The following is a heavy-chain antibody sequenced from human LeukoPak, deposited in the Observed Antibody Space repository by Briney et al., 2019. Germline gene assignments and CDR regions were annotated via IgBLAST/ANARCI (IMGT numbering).Heavy chain of an antibody. CDR3: ARVVMKAFYYYYMDV. CDR1: GYTFSDYD. V-gene: IGHV1-8*01. CDR2: MNPASGDT. D-gene: IGHD2-21*01. J-gene: IGHJ6*03. Sequence: ASVKVSCKASGYTFSDYDVNWVRQAPGQGLEWMGWMNPASGDTGYAQKFQGRVTMTRSMSKNTAYMELSRLRSEDTAVYFCARVVMKAFYYYYMDVWGKGTTIIISS.